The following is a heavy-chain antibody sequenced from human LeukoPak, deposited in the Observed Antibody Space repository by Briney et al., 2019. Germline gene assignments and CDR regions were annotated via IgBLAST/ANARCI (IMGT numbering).Heavy chain of an antibody. CDR2: ISGNGDNT. Sequence: TGGSLRLSCAASGFTFSSYAMSCVRQAPGKGLEWVSAISGNGDNTYYADSVTGRFTISRDNSKNTLYLQMNSLRADDTATYYCAHDHQDTVTFPRGFFDYWGQGTLVTVSS. V-gene: IGHV3-23*01. J-gene: IGHJ4*02. CDR1: GFTFSSYA. D-gene: IGHD4-17*01. CDR3: AHDHQDTVTFPRGFFDY.